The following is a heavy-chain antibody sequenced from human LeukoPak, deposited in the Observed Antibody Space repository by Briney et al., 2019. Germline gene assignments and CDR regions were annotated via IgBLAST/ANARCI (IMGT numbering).Heavy chain of an antibody. CDR3: TRETYYGSGTYSN. Sequence: ASVKVSCKASDNSFSNYGISWVRQAPGQGLEWMGRISTYNGNTNYAQKFKSRVSMTTDTSTSTAYMELRSLRSDDTAVYYCTRETYYGSGTYSNWGQGTLVTVSS. CDR2: ISTYNGNT. D-gene: IGHD3-10*01. CDR1: DNSFSNYG. J-gene: IGHJ4*02. V-gene: IGHV1-18*01.